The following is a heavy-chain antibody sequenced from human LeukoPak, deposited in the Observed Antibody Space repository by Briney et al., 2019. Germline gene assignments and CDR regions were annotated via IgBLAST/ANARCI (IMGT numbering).Heavy chain of an antibody. J-gene: IGHJ4*02. CDR1: GFTVSSNY. V-gene: IGHV3-23*01. D-gene: IGHD2-21*02. Sequence: GGSLRLSCAASGFTVSSNYMSWVHQAPGKGLEWVSAISGSGGSTYYADSVKGRFTISRDNSKNTLYLQMNSLRAEDTAVYYCAKEGVTYYFDYWGQGTLVTVSS. CDR3: AKEGVTYYFDY. CDR2: ISGSGGST.